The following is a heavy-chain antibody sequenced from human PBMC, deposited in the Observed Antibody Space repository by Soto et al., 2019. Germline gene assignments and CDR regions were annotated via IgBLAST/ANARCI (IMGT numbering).Heavy chain of an antibody. CDR2: IYYSGST. D-gene: IGHD6-13*01. CDR3: ARVGDSSSWYGNYYYGMDV. V-gene: IGHV4-39*07. Sequence: SETLSLTCTVSGGSISSSSYYWGWIRQPPGKGLEWIGSIYYSGSTYYNPSLKSRVTISVDTSKNQFSLKLSSVTAADTAVYYCARVGDSSSWYGNYYYGMDVWGQGTTVTVSS. CDR1: GGSISSSSYY. J-gene: IGHJ6*02.